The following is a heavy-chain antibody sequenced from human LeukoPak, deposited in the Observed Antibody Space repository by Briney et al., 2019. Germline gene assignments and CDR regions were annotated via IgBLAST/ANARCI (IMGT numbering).Heavy chain of an antibody. J-gene: IGHJ4*02. CDR1: GYTFTTYA. D-gene: IGHD2-15*01. CDR2: INTNTGNP. Sequence: ASVKVSCKASGYTFTTYAVNWVRQAPGQGLEWLGWINTNTGNPTYAQGFTGRFVFSLDTSVSTAYLQISSLKAEDTAVYYCAREGCSGGNCYYYFDYWGQGTLVTVSS. V-gene: IGHV7-4-1*02. CDR3: AREGCSGGNCYYYFDY.